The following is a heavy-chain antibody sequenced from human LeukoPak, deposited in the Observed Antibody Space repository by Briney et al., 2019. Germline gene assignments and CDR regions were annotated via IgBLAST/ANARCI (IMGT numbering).Heavy chain of an antibody. V-gene: IGHV3-15*01. Sequence: GGSLRLSCAASGFTFSNAWMSWVRQAPGKGLEWVGRIKSKTDGGTTDYAAPVKGRFTISRDDSKNTLYLQMNSLKTEDTAVYYCTTDPKEYYYYYGMVVWGQGTTVTVSS. CDR1: GFTFSNAW. J-gene: IGHJ6*02. CDR2: IKSKTDGGTT. CDR3: TTDPKEYYYYYGMVV.